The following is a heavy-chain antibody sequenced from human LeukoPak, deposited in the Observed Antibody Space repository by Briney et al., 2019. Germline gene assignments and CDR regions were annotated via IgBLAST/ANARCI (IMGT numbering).Heavy chain of an antibody. CDR1: GFTFSNYW. CDR2: IRQDGSER. CDR3: ASHYGDYSFDY. J-gene: IGHJ4*02. D-gene: IGHD4-17*01. Sequence: GGSLRLSCAASGFTFSNYWMSWVRQAPGKGLEWVANIRQDGSERYYVDSVKGRFTISRDNAKKSLSLQMNILRAEGTALYYCASHYGDYSFDYWGQGTLVTVSS. V-gene: IGHV3-7*01.